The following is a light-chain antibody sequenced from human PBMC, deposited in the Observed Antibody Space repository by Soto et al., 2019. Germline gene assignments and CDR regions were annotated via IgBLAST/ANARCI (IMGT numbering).Light chain of an antibody. CDR2: GAS. J-gene: IGKJ4*01. Sequence: EIVMTQSPATLSVSPGERATLSCRASQSVSSNLAWYQQKPGQAPRLLIYGASTRATGIPARFSGSGSGTEFTLTISSLQSEAFAVSYCQHYNNWPLTFGGGTKVDIK. CDR3: QHYNNWPLT. CDR1: QSVSSN. V-gene: IGKV3-15*01.